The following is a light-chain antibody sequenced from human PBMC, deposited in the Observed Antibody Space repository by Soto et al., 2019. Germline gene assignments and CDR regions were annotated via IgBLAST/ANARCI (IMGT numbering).Light chain of an antibody. CDR1: QSVSSSY. V-gene: IGKV3-20*01. Sequence: EIVLTQSPGPLSLSPGERATLSCRASQSVSSSYLVWYQQKPGQAPRLLIYDASSRATGISDRFSGSGSGTDFTLTISRLEPEDFAVYYCQQYGSPPYGFGQGTKLEIK. CDR3: QQYGSPPYG. CDR2: DAS. J-gene: IGKJ2*03.